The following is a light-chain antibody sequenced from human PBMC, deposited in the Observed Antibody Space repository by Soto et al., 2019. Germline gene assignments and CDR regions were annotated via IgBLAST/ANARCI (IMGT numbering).Light chain of an antibody. Sequence: QPVLTQPASVSGSPGQSITISCTGTSGDVGGYNYVCWYQQHPGKAPKFMIYDVSNRPSGVSNRFSGSKSGNTAPLTISGLQAEDEADYYCTSYTTSNTRQIVFGTGTKVTVL. CDR1: SGDVGGYNY. J-gene: IGLJ1*01. V-gene: IGLV2-14*01. CDR2: DVS. CDR3: TSYTTSNTRQIV.